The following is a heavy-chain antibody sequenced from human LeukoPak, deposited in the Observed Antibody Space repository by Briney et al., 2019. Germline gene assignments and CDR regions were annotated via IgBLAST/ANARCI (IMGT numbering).Heavy chain of an antibody. D-gene: IGHD2-21*01. V-gene: IGHV4-38-2*01. CDR1: GFSISSTYY. J-gene: IGHJ4*02. Sequence: SETLSLTCAVSGFSISSTYYGAWIRQTPGKGLEWIATITHSGNTYYISSLESRLTISLDTSKRHLSLRLTSVTAADTAVYYCARINAPVATFDYWGLGTLVAVSS. CDR2: ITHSGNT. CDR3: ARINAPVATFDY.